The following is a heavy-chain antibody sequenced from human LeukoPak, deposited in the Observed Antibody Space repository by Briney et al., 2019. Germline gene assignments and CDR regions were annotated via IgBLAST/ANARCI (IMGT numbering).Heavy chain of an antibody. V-gene: IGHV3-23*01. J-gene: IGHJ4*02. D-gene: IGHD3-10*01. Sequence: GGSLRLSCAASGFTFSSYWMSWVRQAPGKGLEWVSAISGSGGSTYYADSVKGRFTISRDNSKNTLYLQMNSLRAEDTAVYYCAKGKWFGELFSYYFDYWGQGTLVTVSS. CDR1: GFTFSSYW. CDR2: ISGSGGST. CDR3: AKGKWFGELFSYYFDY.